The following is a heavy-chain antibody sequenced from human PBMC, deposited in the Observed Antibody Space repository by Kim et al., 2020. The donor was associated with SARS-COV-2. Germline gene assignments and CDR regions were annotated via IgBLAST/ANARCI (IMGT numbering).Heavy chain of an antibody. J-gene: IGHJ4*02. V-gene: IGHV3-23*01. CDR2: SA. Sequence: SAEYAAAVKGRFTISRDNSKNTLYLQMNSLSVEDTAVYYCAKRPPGTVGFWGQGTLVTVSS. CDR3: AKRPPGTVGF.